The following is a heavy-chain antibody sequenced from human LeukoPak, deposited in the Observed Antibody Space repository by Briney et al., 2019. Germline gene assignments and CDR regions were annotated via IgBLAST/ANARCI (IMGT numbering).Heavy chain of an antibody. CDR1: GNSISSAY. V-gene: IGHV4-59*08. CDR3: ARHGSGWRFDY. J-gene: IGHJ4*02. Sequence: SEALSLTCTVSGNSISSAYWSWIRQPPGKGLEWVAYIYYSGSTNYNPSLKSRVTLSVDTPKNQFALKLTSVTAADTAVYYCARHGSGWRFDYWGQGTLVTVSS. CDR2: IYYSGST. D-gene: IGHD6-19*01.